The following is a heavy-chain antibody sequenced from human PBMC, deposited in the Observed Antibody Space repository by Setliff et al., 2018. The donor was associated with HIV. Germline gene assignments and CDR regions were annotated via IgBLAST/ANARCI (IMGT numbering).Heavy chain of an antibody. D-gene: IGHD3-10*01. V-gene: IGHV4-61*02. Sequence: SETLSLTCTVSGVSISSGSHYWSWIRQPAGKGLEWIGLIYTSGRTNYNPSLKSRVTISVDRSKNQFSLNLSSVTAADTALYFCSRGTYYKGLDPWGQGTPVTVSA. CDR3: SRGTYYKGLDP. J-gene: IGHJ5*02. CDR2: IYTSGRT. CDR1: GVSISSGSHY.